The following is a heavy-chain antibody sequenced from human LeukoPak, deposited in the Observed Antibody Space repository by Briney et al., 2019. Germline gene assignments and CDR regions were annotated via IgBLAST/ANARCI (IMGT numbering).Heavy chain of an antibody. V-gene: IGHV3-23*01. D-gene: IGHD3-3*01. CDR3: AKDPNPLYDFWTGYK. J-gene: IGHJ4*02. Sequence: HPGGSLRLSCAASGFTFTGHTMTWLRQAPGKGLEWVSIIGGRDDRTYYADSVEGRFTISRENSKNILYLHMSSLRAEDTAVYYCAKDPNPLYDFWTGYKWGQGTLVTVSS. CDR1: GFTFTGHT. CDR2: IGGRDDRT.